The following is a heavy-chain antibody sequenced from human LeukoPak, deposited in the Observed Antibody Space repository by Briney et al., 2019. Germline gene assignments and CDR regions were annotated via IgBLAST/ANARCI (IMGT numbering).Heavy chain of an antibody. J-gene: IGHJ4*02. CDR2: INSDGSST. V-gene: IGHV3-74*01. D-gene: IGHD3-22*01. Sequence: INSDGSSTSYADSVKGRFTISRDNAKNTLYLQMNSLRAEDTAVYYCARDPYYYDSSGYYFPLDYWGQGTLVTVSS. CDR3: ARDPYYYDSSGYYFPLDY.